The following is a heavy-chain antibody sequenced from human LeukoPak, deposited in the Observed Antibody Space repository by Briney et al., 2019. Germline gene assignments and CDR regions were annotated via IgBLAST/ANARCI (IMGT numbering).Heavy chain of an antibody. CDR3: AREGYDFWSGYPNWFGP. D-gene: IGHD3-3*01. J-gene: IGHJ5*02. V-gene: IGHV4-30-4*08. CDR1: GGSISSGDCY. CDR2: IYYSGST. Sequence: SETLSLTCTVSGGSISSGDCYWSWIRQPPGKGLEWIGYIYYSGSTYYNPSLKSRVTISVDTSKNQFSLKLSSVTAADTAVYYCAREGYDFWSGYPNWFGPWGQGTLVTVSS.